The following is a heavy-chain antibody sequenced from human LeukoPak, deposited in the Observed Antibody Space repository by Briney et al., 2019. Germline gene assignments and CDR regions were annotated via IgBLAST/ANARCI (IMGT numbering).Heavy chain of an antibody. CDR1: GFTYISYS. CDR2: ISSSSSYI. J-gene: IGHJ3*02. CDR3: AQVGGDSSGPPPGPDAFDI. Sequence: GGSLRLSCAASGFTYISYSMNWVRQAPGKGLEWVSSISSSSSYIYYADSVKGRFTISRDNAKNSLYLQMNSLRAEDAAVYYCAQVGGDSSGPPPGPDAFDIWGQGTMVTVSS. V-gene: IGHV3-21*01. D-gene: IGHD6-25*01.